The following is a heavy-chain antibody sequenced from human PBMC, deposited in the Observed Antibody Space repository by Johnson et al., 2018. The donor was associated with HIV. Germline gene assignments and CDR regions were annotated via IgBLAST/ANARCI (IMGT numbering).Heavy chain of an antibody. CDR2: RSYDGTNK. V-gene: IGHV3-30-3*01. J-gene: IGHJ3*02. CDR3: ATIAAHGAAFDI. D-gene: IGHD6-25*01. Sequence: QMMLVESGGGVVQPGRSLRLSCAASGFPVSSYAMHWVRQAPGKGLEWVAVRSYDGTNKYHAASVKGRLTISRDNSKNTLYLQMNSLRPEDTAAYYCATIAAHGAAFDIWGQGTVVTVSS. CDR1: GFPVSSYA.